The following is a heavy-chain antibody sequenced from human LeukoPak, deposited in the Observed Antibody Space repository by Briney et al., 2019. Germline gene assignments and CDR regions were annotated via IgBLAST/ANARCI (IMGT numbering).Heavy chain of an antibody. V-gene: IGHV3-53*01. Sequence: GGSLRLSCGASGFTVSSSYMSWVRQAPGKGLEWVSVIYSGGSTYYADSVKGRFTISRDNSKNTLYLQMNSLRAEDTAVYYCARDLDSYGSYWGQGTLVTVSS. D-gene: IGHD5-18*01. J-gene: IGHJ4*02. CDR3: ARDLDSYGSY. CDR1: GFTVSSSY. CDR2: IYSGGST.